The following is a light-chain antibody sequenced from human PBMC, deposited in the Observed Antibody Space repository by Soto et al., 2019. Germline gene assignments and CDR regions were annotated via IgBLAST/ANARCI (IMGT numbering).Light chain of an antibody. V-gene: IGKV3-15*01. CDR3: QQYSHWPPET. J-gene: IGKJ1*01. CDR2: DTS. CDR1: QSVSSSY. Sequence: EIVLTQSPGTLSLSPGERATLSCRASQSVSSSYLAWYQQEAGQAPRLLIYDTSTRATGVPARFSASGSGTEFTLTIRSLQSEDFAIYYCQQYSHWPPETFGQGTKVDIK.